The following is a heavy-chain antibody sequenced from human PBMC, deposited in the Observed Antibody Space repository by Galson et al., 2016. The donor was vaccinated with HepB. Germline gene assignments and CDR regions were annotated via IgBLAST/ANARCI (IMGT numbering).Heavy chain of an antibody. CDR2: ISSSGSSI. V-gene: IGHV3-48*03. J-gene: IGHJ4*02. CDR1: GFTFSSYE. D-gene: IGHD3-10*01. Sequence: SLRLSCAASGFTFSSYEMNWVRQAPGKGLEWVSYISSSGSSIEIADSVKGRFTISRENAENSLYLQMNNLRDEDTGVYYCASRPPGFRGPYDYWGQGTLVTV. CDR3: ASRPPGFRGPYDY.